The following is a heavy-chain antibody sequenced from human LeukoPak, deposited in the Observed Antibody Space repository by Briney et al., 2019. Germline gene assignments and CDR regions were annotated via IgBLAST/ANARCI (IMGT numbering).Heavy chain of an antibody. CDR1: GGSISSYY. Sequence: SETPSLTCTVSGGSISSYYWSWIRQPPGKGLEWIGYIYSSGSTNYNPSLKSRVTMSVDTSKNQFSLKVSSVTAADTAVYYCARVFDSGSQAYFYYMDVWGKGTTVTIFS. D-gene: IGHD3-10*01. CDR2: IYSSGST. J-gene: IGHJ6*03. CDR3: ARVFDSGSQAYFYYMDV. V-gene: IGHV4-59*01.